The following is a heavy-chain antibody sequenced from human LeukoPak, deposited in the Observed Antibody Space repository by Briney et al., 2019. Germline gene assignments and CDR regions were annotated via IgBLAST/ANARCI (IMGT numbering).Heavy chain of an antibody. CDR1: GGSISTSNYY. V-gene: IGHV4-39*07. CDR3: ARDPDLTDKKYYDFWSGYYWDY. Sequence: SETLSLTCTVSGGSISTSNYYWGWIRQPPGKGLEWVGNIYHTWSTYYNPSLKSRVTISVDTSKNQFSLKLSSVTAADTAVYYCARDPDLTDKKYYDFWSGYYWDYWGQGTLVTVSS. D-gene: IGHD3-3*01. CDR2: IYHTWST. J-gene: IGHJ4*02.